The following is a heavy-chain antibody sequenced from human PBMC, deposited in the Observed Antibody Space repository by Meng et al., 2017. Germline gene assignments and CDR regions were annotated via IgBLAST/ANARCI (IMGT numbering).Heavy chain of an antibody. CDR1: GYTFTGYY. Sequence: ASVKVSCKASGYTFTGYYIHWVRRAPGQGLEWMGRIDPKTGDTHYALKFQGRVTMTGDTSISTAYMELSSLRSEDTAVYYCARDRAPNYGSGGEHYYYYGMDVWGQGTTVTVSS. CDR2: IDPKTGDT. V-gene: IGHV1-2*06. J-gene: IGHJ6*02. CDR3: ARDRAPNYGSGGEHYYYYGMDV. D-gene: IGHD3-10*01.